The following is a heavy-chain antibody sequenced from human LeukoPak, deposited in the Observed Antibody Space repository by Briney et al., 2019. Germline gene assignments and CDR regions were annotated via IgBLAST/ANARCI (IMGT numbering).Heavy chain of an antibody. CDR2: IWNDGSNK. Sequence: PGGSLRLSCAASGFTFSHYGMHWVRQAPGKGLERVAVIWNDGSNKFYADSVRGRFTISRDDVRKTVYLQMDSLTAEDTAVYYCARDAQRGFDYSNSLQYWGQGTLVTVSS. J-gene: IGHJ4*02. D-gene: IGHD4-11*01. CDR3: ARDAQRGFDYSNSLQY. CDR1: GFTFSHYG. V-gene: IGHV3-33*01.